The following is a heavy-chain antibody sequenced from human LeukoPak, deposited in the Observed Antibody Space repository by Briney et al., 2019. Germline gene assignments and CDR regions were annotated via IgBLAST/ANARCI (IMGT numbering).Heavy chain of an antibody. CDR2: IYYSGST. D-gene: IGHD5-24*01. J-gene: IGHJ4*02. Sequence: KTSETLSLTGTVSGGSISSSSYYWGWLRQPPGKGLEWIGSIYYSGSTYYNPSLNSRINISVATSKTQFSLKLSSVTAVDTAVYYCARRDGYNSDYFDYWGQGTLVTVSS. CDR3: ARRDGYNSDYFDY. V-gene: IGHV4-39*01. CDR1: GGSISSSSYY.